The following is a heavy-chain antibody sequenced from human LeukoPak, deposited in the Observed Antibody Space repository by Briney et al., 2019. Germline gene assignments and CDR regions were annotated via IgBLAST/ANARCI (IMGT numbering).Heavy chain of an antibody. Sequence: GGSLRLSCAGSGFNLRSSAMSWVRQAPGKGLEWVSAISGSGGSTYYADSVKGRFTISRDNSKNTLYLQMNSLRAEDTAVYYCAKDGAGSQSYCSSTSCYVDYWGQGTLVTVSS. D-gene: IGHD2-2*01. CDR2: ISGSGGST. J-gene: IGHJ4*02. CDR1: GFNLRSSA. CDR3: AKDGAGSQSYCSSTSCYVDY. V-gene: IGHV3-23*01.